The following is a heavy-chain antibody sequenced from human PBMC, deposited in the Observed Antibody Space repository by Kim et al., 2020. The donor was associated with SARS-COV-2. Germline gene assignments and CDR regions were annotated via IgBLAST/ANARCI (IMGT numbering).Heavy chain of an antibody. CDR2: IYYSGST. D-gene: IGHD6-19*01. V-gene: IGHV4-39*07. CDR3: AREDGIAVAGTYYYYYGMDV. Sequence: SETLSLTCTVSGGSISSSSYYWGWIRQPPGKGLEWIGSIYYSGSTYYNPSLKSRVTISVDTSKNQFSLKLSSVTAADTAVYYCAREDGIAVAGTYYYYYGMDVWGQGTTVTVSS. J-gene: IGHJ6*02. CDR1: GGSISSSSYY.